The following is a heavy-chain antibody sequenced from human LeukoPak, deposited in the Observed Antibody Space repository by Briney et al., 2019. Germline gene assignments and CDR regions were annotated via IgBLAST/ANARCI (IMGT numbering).Heavy chain of an antibody. J-gene: IGHJ6*02. D-gene: IGHD2-2*01. CDR2: IIPIFGIA. CDR3: AREPVRNDIVVVPAAIKDYGMDV. CDR1: GGTFSSYA. V-gene: IGHV1-69*04. Sequence: SVKVSCKASGGTFSSYAISWVRQAPGQGLEWMGRIIPIFGIANYAQKFQGRVTITADKSTSTAYMELSSLRSEDTAVYYCAREPVRNDIVVVPAAIKDYGMDVWGQGTTVTVSS.